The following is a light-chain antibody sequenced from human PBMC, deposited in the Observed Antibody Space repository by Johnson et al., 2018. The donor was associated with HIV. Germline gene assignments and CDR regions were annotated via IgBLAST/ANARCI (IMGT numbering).Light chain of an antibody. CDR2: DNN. V-gene: IGLV1-51*01. CDR3: GTWDSSLSASV. J-gene: IGLJ1*01. CDR1: SSNIGNNY. Sequence: QSVLTQPPSVSAAPGQKVTISCSGSSSNIGNNYVSWYQQLPRSAPKLLIYDNNKRPSGIPDRFSGSKSDTSATLGITGLQTGDEADYYCGTWDSSLSASVFGTGTKVTGL.